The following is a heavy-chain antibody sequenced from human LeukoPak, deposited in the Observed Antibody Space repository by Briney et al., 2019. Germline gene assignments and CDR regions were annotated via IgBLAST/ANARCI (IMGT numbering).Heavy chain of an antibody. D-gene: IGHD5-18*01. CDR1: GFTFSGYV. CDR2: ITFSSSHI. Sequence: PGGSLRLSCAASGFTFSGYVMTWVRQAPGKGLECVSSITFSSSHIYYADSVKGRFTISRDNTKDSLYLQMNSLRAEDTAVYYCARDGLIQLWSNGGVYWGQGTLVTVSS. V-gene: IGHV3-21*01. CDR3: ARDGLIQLWSNGGVY. J-gene: IGHJ4*02.